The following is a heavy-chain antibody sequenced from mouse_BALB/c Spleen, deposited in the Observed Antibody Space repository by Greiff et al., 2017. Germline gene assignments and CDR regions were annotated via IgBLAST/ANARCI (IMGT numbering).Heavy chain of an antibody. CDR1: GYAFSSSW. J-gene: IGHJ4*01. CDR2: IYPGDGDT. D-gene: IGHD1-1*02. CDR3: ARRLFGYAMDY. V-gene: IGHV1-82*01. Sequence: VQLQQSGPELVKPGASVKISCKASGYAFSSSWMNWVKQRPGQGLEWIGRIYPGDGDTNYNGKFKGKATLTADKSSSTAYMQLSSLTSVDSAVYFCARRLFGYAMDYWGQGTSVTVSS.